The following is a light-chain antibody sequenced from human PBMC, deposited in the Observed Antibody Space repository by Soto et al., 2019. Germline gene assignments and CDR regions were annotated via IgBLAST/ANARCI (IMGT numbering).Light chain of an antibody. CDR1: QGISSW. CDR2: AAS. Sequence: DIQITQSPFSVSASVGDRVTITCRASQGISSWLAWYQKKPGKAPNLLIYAASSLQSGVPSRFSGSESETDFTLTISSLQPEDFANYSCQQSYSTTWTFGQGTKVDIK. V-gene: IGKV1-12*01. J-gene: IGKJ1*01. CDR3: QQSYSTTWT.